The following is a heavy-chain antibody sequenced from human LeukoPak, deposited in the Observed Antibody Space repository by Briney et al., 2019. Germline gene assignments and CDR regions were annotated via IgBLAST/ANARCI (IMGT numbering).Heavy chain of an antibody. Sequence: LSLTCAVSGGSISSSNWWSWVRQPPGKGLEWVSYITTSGSSIYYADSVKGRFTMSRDNAKKSLYLQMNSLRAEDTAVYYCARAKYDSSGYYYSGFDIWGQGTMVTVSS. V-gene: IGHV3-11*04. CDR1: GGSISSSNW. J-gene: IGHJ3*02. CDR2: ITTSGSSI. D-gene: IGHD3-22*01. CDR3: ARAKYDSSGYYYSGFDI.